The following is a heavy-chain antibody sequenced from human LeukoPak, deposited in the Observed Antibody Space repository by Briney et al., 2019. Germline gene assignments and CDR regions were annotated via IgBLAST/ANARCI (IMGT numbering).Heavy chain of an antibody. CDR1: GFTFRNYG. J-gene: IGHJ4*02. Sequence: PGGSLRLSCEVSGFTFRNYGMNWVRQAPGKGLECVAKIREDGNEKFYVDSVKGRFTISRDNAKNSVYLQMNSLRVEDTAVYFCARDYIGGWNDHWGQGTLVTVSS. V-gene: IGHV3-7*01. D-gene: IGHD3-16*01. CDR2: IREDGNEK. CDR3: ARDYIGGWNDH.